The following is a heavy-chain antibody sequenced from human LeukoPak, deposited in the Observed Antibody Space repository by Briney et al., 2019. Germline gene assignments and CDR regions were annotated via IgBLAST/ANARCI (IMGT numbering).Heavy chain of an antibody. Sequence: ESGGSLRLSCAASGFNFISYGMHWVRQAPGKGLEWVTSIWFDGSNIHYADSVKGRVIISRDNSKSALYLQMNSLRAEDTAIYYCARDSLPMAVTGPFDHWGQGALVTVSS. CDR1: GFNFISYG. J-gene: IGHJ4*02. CDR3: ARDSLPMAVTGPFDH. D-gene: IGHD6-19*01. CDR2: IWFDGSNI. V-gene: IGHV3-33*01.